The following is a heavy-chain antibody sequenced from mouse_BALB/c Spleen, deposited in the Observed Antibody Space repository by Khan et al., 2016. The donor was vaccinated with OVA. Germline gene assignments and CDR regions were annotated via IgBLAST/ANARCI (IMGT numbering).Heavy chain of an antibody. Sequence: QMQLQQSGPELKKPGETVKISCKASGYTFTNYGMNWVKQSPGKALKWMGWINTYTGEPTYADDFKGRFAFSLETSATTAYLQFNNLKNEDTATYFCARPPYFSYTLDYWGQGTSVTVSS. J-gene: IGHJ4*01. CDR1: GYTFTNYG. CDR3: ARPPYFSYTLDY. D-gene: IGHD2-10*01. V-gene: IGHV9-3-1*01. CDR2: INTYTGEP.